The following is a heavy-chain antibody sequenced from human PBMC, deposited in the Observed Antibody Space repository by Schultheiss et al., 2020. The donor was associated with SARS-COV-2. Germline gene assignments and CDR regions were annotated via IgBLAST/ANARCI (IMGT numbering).Heavy chain of an antibody. J-gene: IGHJ5*02. CDR1: GFTFSSYG. D-gene: IGHD3-10*01. CDR2: IWYDGSNK. CDR3: ASYVSGSYTSWFDP. Sequence: GGSLRLSCAASGFTFSSYGMHWVRQAPGKGLEWVAVIWYDGSNKYYADSVKGRFTISRDNSKNTLYLQMNSLRAEDTAVYYCASYVSGSYTSWFDPWGQGTLVTVSS. V-gene: IGHV3-33*01.